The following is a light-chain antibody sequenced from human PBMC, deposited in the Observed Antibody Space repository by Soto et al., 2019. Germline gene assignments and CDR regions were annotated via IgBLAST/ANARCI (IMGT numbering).Light chain of an antibody. CDR1: QSVDIF. Sequence: VLTQSPATLSLSPGERATLSCRASQSVDIFLAWYQQKPGQAPRLLIYDASNRATGIPARFSGSGSGTDFTLTISSLEPEDFAVYFCQQRKIWPPITFGGGTRVEVK. V-gene: IGKV3-11*01. CDR3: QQRKIWPPIT. J-gene: IGKJ4*01. CDR2: DAS.